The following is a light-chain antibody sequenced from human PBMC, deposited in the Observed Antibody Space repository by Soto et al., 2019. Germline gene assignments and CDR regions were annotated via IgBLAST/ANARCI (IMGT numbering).Light chain of an antibody. J-gene: IGLJ2*01. CDR2: EVT. Sequence: QSALTQPPSASGSPGRSVTISCTGTSSDVGSYNYVSWYQQHPDQAPKLMLYEVTKRPSGVPDRFSGSKSGNTASLTVAGLQAEDEADYYCSLYVDNNNLLFGGGTKLTVL. CDR3: SLYVDNNNLL. V-gene: IGLV2-8*01. CDR1: SSDVGSYNY.